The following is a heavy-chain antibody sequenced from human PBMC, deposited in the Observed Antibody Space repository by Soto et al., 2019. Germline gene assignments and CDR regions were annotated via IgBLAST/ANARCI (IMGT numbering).Heavy chain of an antibody. D-gene: IGHD2-2*01. CDR1: GFTFSSYV. J-gene: IGHJ6*02. CDR3: AKEGDIVVYSGMDV. Sequence: QVQLVESGGGVVQPGRSLRLSCAASGFTFSSYVMHWVRQAPGKGLEWVAVISYDGSNKYYADSVKGRFTISRDNSKNTMYLQMNSLRAEDTAVYYCAKEGDIVVYSGMDVWGQGTTVTVSS. V-gene: IGHV3-30*18. CDR2: ISYDGSNK.